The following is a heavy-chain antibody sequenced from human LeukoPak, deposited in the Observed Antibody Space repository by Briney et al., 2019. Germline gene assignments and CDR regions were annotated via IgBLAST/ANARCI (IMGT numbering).Heavy chain of an antibody. CDR3: AKYEIGYVDPFDD. J-gene: IGHJ4*02. Sequence: GGSLRLSCAASGFTFRSYAMSWVRQAPGKGLEWVSSISGPGGSTYYADSVKGRFTISRDNSKSTLYLQMSSLRVEDTAVYYCAKYEIGYVDPFDDWGQGSLVTVSS. CDR2: ISGPGGST. CDR1: GFTFRSYA. V-gene: IGHV3-23*01. D-gene: IGHD3-16*01.